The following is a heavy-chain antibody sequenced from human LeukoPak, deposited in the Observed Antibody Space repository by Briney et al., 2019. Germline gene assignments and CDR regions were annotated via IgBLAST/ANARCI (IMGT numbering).Heavy chain of an antibody. CDR1: GGSISSYY. Sequence: PSETLSLTCTVSGGSISSYYWSWIRQPPGKGLEWIGEINHSGSTNYNPSLKSRVTISVDTSKNQFSLKLSSVTAADTAVYYCARDSGATAKLFYWFDPWGQGTLVTVSS. CDR2: INHSGST. D-gene: IGHD1-26*01. V-gene: IGHV4-34*01. J-gene: IGHJ5*02. CDR3: ARDSGATAKLFYWFDP.